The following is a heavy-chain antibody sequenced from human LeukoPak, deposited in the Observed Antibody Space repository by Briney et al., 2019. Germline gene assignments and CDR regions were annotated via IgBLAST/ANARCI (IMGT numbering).Heavy chain of an antibody. Sequence: ASVKVSCKASEYTFTGYYMHWVRQAPRQGLEWMGRIDPNTGGTIYAQKFQGRVTMTRDTSVNTAYMDLSRLTSDDTAVYYCSRDSRVSLDVWGKGTTVTVSS. D-gene: IGHD6-13*01. CDR3: SRDSRVSLDV. V-gene: IGHV1-2*06. CDR2: IDPNTGGT. CDR1: EYTFTGYY. J-gene: IGHJ6*04.